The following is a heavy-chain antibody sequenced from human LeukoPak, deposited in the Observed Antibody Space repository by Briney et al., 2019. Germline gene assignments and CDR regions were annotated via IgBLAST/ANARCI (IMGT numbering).Heavy chain of an antibody. CDR2: IYYSGST. J-gene: IGHJ6*03. Sequence: PSETLSLTCTVSGGSISSYYWSWIRQPPGKGLEWIGYIYYSGSTNYNPSLKSRVTISVDTSKNQFSLKLSSVTAADTAVYYCATTTVTTHYYYYMDVWAKGPRSPSP. CDR3: ATTTVTTHYYYYMDV. V-gene: IGHV4-59*01. CDR1: GGSISSYY. D-gene: IGHD4-17*01.